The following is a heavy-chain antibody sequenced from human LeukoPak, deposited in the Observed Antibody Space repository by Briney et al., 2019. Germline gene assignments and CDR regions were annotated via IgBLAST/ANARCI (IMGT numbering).Heavy chain of an antibody. V-gene: IGHV4-34*01. J-gene: IGHJ5*02. CDR3: AREASGYSYGLYNWFDP. Sequence: PSETLSLTCAVYGGSFSGYYWSWIRQPPGKGLEWIGEINHSGSTNYNPSLKSRVTISVDTSKNQFSLKLSSVTAADTAVYYCAREASGYSYGLYNWFDPWGQGTLVTVSS. CDR2: INHSGST. D-gene: IGHD5-18*01. CDR1: GGSFSGYY.